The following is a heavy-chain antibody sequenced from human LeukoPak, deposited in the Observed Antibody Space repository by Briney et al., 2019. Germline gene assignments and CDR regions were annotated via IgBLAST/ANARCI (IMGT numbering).Heavy chain of an antibody. J-gene: IGHJ4*02. CDR2: ISSSSSYM. Sequence: GGSLRLSCAASGFTFSSYYMSWVRQAPGKGLEWVSSISSSSSYMFYADSVRGRFTISRDNAKNSLYLQMNSLRAEDTAVYYCARGEYYFDYWAREPWSPSPQ. CDR1: GFTFSSYY. V-gene: IGHV3-21*01. CDR3: ARGEYYFDY.